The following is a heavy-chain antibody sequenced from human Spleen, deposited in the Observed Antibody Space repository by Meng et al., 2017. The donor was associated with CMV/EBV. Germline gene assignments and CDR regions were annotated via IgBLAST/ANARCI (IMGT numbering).Heavy chain of an antibody. CDR3: AHSESLNFDF. V-gene: IGHV2-5*02. Sequence: LPGTFSGFSNSPSGVGLGWTRPPPGKALECLALIYWDDDMRYSPSLKSRLTITKDTSKNQVVLTMTNMDPVDTATYYCAHSESLNFDFWGQGTLVTVSS. CDR2: IYWDDDM. J-gene: IGHJ4*02. CDR1: GFSNSPSGVG.